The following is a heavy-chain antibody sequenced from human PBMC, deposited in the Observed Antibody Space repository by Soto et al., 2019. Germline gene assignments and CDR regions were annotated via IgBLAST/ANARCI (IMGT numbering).Heavy chain of an antibody. V-gene: IGHV3-48*01. Sequence: PGGSLRLSCAASGFTFSSYAMHWVRQAPGKGLEWVSYISSSSSTIYYADSVKGRFTISRDNAKNSLYLQMNSLRAEDTAVYYCAREVKYYYGSGSPYFDYWGQGTLVTVSS. CDR1: GFTFSSYA. CDR2: ISSSSSTI. J-gene: IGHJ4*02. CDR3: AREVKYYYGSGSPYFDY. D-gene: IGHD3-10*01.